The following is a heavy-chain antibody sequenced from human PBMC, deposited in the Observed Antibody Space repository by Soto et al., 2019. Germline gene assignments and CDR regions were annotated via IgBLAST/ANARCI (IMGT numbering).Heavy chain of an antibody. V-gene: IGHV1-18*04. J-gene: IGHJ4*02. D-gene: IGHD2-15*01. Sequence: QVQLVQSGTEVKKPGASVKVSCKASGYTFTSYGIIWVRQAPGQGLEWMRWISNYNGEANYAQKLQGRVTMTTDTPTSTAYMELRSLRSDDTAVYYCARASAFPFDCSAGNCYSVYWGQGTLVTVSS. CDR1: GYTFTSYG. CDR2: ISNYNGEA. CDR3: ARASAFPFDCSAGNCYSVY.